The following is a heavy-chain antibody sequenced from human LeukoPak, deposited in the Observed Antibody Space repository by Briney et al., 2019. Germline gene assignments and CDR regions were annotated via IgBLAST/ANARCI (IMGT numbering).Heavy chain of an antibody. Sequence: PSETLSLTCAVYGGSFSGYYWSWIRQPPGKGLEWIGEINHSGSTNYNPSLKSRVTISVDTSKNQFSLKLSSVTAADTAVYYCARGGGTTFYYYYMDVWGKGTTVTVPS. CDR1: GGSFSGYY. CDR3: ARGGGTTFYYYYMDV. J-gene: IGHJ6*03. D-gene: IGHD4-17*01. V-gene: IGHV4-34*01. CDR2: INHSGST.